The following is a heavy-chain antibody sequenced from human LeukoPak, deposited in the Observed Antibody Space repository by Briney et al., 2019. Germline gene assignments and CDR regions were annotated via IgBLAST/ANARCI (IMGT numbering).Heavy chain of an antibody. D-gene: IGHD4-23*01. J-gene: IGHJ3*02. CDR3: ARGLGTVVTPDAFDI. Sequence: ASETLSLTCTVSGYSISSGYYWGWIRQPPGKGLEWIGSISYSGTTYYNPSLKSRGSISVDTSRNQFSLKLSSVTAPDTAVYYCARGLGTVVTPDAFDIWGQGTMVTVSS. CDR2: ISYSGTT. V-gene: IGHV4-38-2*02. CDR1: GYSISSGYY.